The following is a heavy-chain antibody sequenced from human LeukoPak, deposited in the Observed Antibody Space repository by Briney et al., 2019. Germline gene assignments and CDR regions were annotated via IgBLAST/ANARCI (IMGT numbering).Heavy chain of an antibody. J-gene: IGHJ4*02. Sequence: GRSLRLSCTASGFTFGDYAMSWFRQAPGKGLEWVGFIRSEAYGGTTEYAASVKGRFTISRDDSKSIAYLQMNSLKTEDTAVYYCTRDEYYGSGSYYAEYWGQGTLVTVSS. CDR1: GFTFGDYA. D-gene: IGHD3-10*01. CDR2: IRSEAYGGTT. CDR3: TRDEYYGSGSYYAEY. V-gene: IGHV3-49*03.